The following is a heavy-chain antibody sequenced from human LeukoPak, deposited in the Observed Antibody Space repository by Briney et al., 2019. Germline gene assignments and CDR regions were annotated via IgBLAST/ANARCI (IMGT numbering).Heavy chain of an antibody. CDR1: GYSFTSYW. J-gene: IGHJ3*02. Sequence: GESLKISCKGSGYSFTSYWIGWVRQMPGKGLEWMGIIYPGDSDTRYSPSFQGQVTISADKSISTAYLQWSSLKASDTATYYCARSQLRITMVRGAPGAFDIWGQGTMVTVSS. CDR2: IYPGDSDT. D-gene: IGHD3-10*01. V-gene: IGHV5-51*01. CDR3: ARSQLRITMVRGAPGAFDI.